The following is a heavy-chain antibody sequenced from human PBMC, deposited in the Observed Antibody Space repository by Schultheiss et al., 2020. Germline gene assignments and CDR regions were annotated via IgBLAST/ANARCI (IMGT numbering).Heavy chain of an antibody. J-gene: IGHJ6*02. D-gene: IGHD6-13*01. CDR1: GFTFSSYA. CDR3: ARDIAAAGTVGIYYYYYGMDV. Sequence: GGSLRLSCAASGFTFSSYAMHWVRQAPGKGLEWVSSISSSSSTIYYADSVKGRFTISRDNAKNSLYLQMNSLRAEDTAVYYCARDIAAAGTVGIYYYYYGMDVWGQGTTVTVSS. CDR2: ISSSSSTI. V-gene: IGHV3-48*01.